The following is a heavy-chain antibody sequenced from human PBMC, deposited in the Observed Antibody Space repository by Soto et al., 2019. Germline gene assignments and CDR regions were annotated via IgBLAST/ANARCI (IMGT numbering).Heavy chain of an antibody. V-gene: IGHV1-69*06. Sequence: QVQLVQSGADVKKPASSVSVSCKASGGTFSTYAINWVRQAPGHGLEWMGVILPIFNKTHYAQNFQGRLPIVADKSTRTSYMELSGLRSEDTAVYYCAGDGVQFLYKNGCDSWGQGDLVSGSS. CDR1: GGTFSTYA. J-gene: IGHJ5*01. CDR2: ILPIFNKT. D-gene: IGHD3-3*01. CDR3: AGDGVQFLYKNGCDS.